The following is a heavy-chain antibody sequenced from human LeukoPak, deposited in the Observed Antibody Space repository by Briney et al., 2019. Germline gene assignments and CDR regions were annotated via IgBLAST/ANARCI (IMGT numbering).Heavy chain of an antibody. Sequence: GGSLRLSCAASGFTFSSYAMSWVRQAPGKGLEWVSSITSDTNIYYADSVKGRFTVSRDNAKNSLYLQMNSLRAEDTALYYCALLVGATLDFDNWGQGTLVTVSS. V-gene: IGHV3-21*03. CDR1: GFTFSSYA. D-gene: IGHD1-26*01. J-gene: IGHJ4*02. CDR3: ALLVGATLDFDN. CDR2: ITSDTNI.